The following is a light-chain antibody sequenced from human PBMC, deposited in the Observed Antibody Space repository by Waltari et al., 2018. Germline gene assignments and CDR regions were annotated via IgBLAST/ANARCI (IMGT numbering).Light chain of an antibody. J-gene: IGKJ1*01. CDR2: DAS. Sequence: EIVLTQYPGTLSLSPGERATLYCRASQSVWRTLAWYQQKPGQAPRLLIYDASSRATGVPDRFSGSGSGTDFSLTISRLEPEDFAVYYCQKYGTLPATFGQGTTVEIK. CDR3: QKYGTLPAT. V-gene: IGKV3-20*01. CDR1: QSVWRT.